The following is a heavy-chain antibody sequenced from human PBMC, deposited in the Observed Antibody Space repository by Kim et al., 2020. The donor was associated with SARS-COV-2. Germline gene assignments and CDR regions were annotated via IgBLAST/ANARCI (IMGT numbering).Heavy chain of an antibody. CDR1: GYTFTSYG. CDR2: ISAYNGNT. V-gene: IGHV1-18*01. CDR3: ARDISEQQLGNVWFDP. Sequence: ASVKVSCKASGYTFTSYGISWVRQAPGQGLEWMGWISAYNGNTNYAQKLQGRVTMTTDTSTSTAYMELRSLRSDDTAVYYCARDISEQQLGNVWFDPWGQGTLVTVSS. D-gene: IGHD6-13*01. J-gene: IGHJ5*02.